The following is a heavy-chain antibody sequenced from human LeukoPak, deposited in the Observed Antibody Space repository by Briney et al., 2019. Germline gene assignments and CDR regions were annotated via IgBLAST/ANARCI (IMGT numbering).Heavy chain of an antibody. Sequence: PGGSLRLSCAASGFTFSNYWMSCVRQAPGKGLECVANINQEGSEKYYVNSVKGRFTISRDNAKNSLYLQMNSLRAEDTAIYYCAREDDWNYEDYWGQGTLVTVSS. D-gene: IGHD1-7*01. V-gene: IGHV3-7*01. CDR1: GFTFSNYW. J-gene: IGHJ4*02. CDR2: INQEGSEK. CDR3: AREDDWNYEDY.